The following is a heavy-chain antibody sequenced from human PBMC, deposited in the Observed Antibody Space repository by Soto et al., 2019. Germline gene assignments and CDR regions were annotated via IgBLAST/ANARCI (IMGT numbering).Heavy chain of an antibody. CDR1: EFTFSTYA. Sequence: GGSLRLSCAASEFTFSTYAMSWVRQAPGKGLEWVSAISGSGGSTYYADSVKGRFTISRDTSKNTLYLQMNSLRAEDTALYYCAKSYSRNWYDYFDWWGQGTLVTVS. CDR3: AKSYSRNWYDYFDW. J-gene: IGHJ4*02. CDR2: ISGSGGST. V-gene: IGHV3-23*01. D-gene: IGHD6-13*01.